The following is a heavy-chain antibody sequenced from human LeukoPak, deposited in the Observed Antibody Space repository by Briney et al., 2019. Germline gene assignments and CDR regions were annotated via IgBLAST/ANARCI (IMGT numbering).Heavy chain of an antibody. D-gene: IGHD6-19*01. V-gene: IGHV3-53*01. CDR1: GFTVSSYY. CDR2: IYSDGST. CDR3: ARDRPGVRASGAVAGLDAFDI. J-gene: IGHJ3*02. Sequence: AGGSLRLSCAASGFTVSSYYMSWVRQAPGKGLEWVSVIYSDGSTYYAASVKGRFTISRDNSKTTLYLQMNSLRAEDMAVYYCARDRPGVRASGAVAGLDAFDIWGQGTMVTVSS.